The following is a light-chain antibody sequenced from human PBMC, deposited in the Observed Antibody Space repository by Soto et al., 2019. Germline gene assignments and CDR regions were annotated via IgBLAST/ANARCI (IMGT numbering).Light chain of an antibody. CDR1: QHLYNW. V-gene: IGKV1D-16*01. Sequence: DLQMTQSPSSLSASVGDRFNLTRGASQHLYNWLAWYQQKKGKAPKXXISAAFTLQSGVPSRFSGSGYATDVNLTISGLQTEDVATYYCQQYNSFPPTFGGGTKVDIK. CDR3: QQYNSFPPT. J-gene: IGKJ4*01. CDR2: AAF.